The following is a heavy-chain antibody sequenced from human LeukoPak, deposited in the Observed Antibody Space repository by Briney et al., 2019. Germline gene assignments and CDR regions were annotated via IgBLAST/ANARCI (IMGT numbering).Heavy chain of an antibody. CDR2: ISGSGAKT. V-gene: IGHV3-23*01. J-gene: IGHJ4*02. D-gene: IGHD2-15*01. CDR3: AKDIRGYSSGWPWFDY. Sequence: GGSLRLSCTVSGIIFSNYGMRWVRQAPGKGLEWVSGISGSGAKTYYADSVKGRFSISRDNSKNTVYLQVNSLRGEDTAVYYCAKDIRGYSSGWPWFDYWGQGTLVTVSP. CDR1: GIIFSNYG.